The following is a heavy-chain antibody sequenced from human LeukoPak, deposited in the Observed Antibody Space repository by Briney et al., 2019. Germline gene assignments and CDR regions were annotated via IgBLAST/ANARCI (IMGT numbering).Heavy chain of an antibody. CDR2: IYYSGST. V-gene: IGHV4-59*01. D-gene: IGHD6-13*01. CDR3: AGVGSSSWYGADY. Sequence: SEALSLTCTVSGGSISSYYWSWIRQPPGKGLEWIGYIYYSGSTNYNPSLKSRVTISVDTSKNQFSLKLSSVTAADTAVYYCAGVGSSSWYGADYWGQGTLVTVSS. CDR1: GGSISSYY. J-gene: IGHJ4*02.